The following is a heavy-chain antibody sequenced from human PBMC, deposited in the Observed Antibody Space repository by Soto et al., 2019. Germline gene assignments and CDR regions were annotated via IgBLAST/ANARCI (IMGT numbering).Heavy chain of an antibody. CDR2: INQAGSVK. Sequence: EVQLVDSGGDLVQPGGSLRLSCAASGFTFSHYWMTWVRQAPGKGLEWVANINQAGSVKNYLDSMKGRLTISRDNAQDSVYLQMDSLRAEDTAVYYCGRDPGYGALDFWGQGSLVTVSA. J-gene: IGHJ4*02. CDR1: GFTFSHYW. D-gene: IGHD4-17*01. V-gene: IGHV3-7*01. CDR3: GRDPGYGALDF.